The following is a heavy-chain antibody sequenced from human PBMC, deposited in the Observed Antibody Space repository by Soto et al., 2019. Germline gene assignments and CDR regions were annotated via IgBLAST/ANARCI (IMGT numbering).Heavy chain of an antibody. CDR3: ARDVDIVATMSRYFDY. Sequence: ASVKVSCKASGYTFTSYGISWVRQAPGQGLEWMGWISAYNGNTNYAQKLQGRVTMTTDTSTSTAYMELRSLRSDDTAVYYCARDVDIVATMSRYFDYWGQGTQVTSPQ. D-gene: IGHD5-12*01. V-gene: IGHV1-18*01. J-gene: IGHJ4*02. CDR1: GYTFTSYG. CDR2: ISAYNGNT.